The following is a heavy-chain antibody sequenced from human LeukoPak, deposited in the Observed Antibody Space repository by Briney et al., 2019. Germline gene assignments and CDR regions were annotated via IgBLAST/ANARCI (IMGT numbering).Heavy chain of an antibody. CDR2: MRRGSDVK. Sequence: PGGSLRLSCAGSGLTFSDYYMAWIRQAPGKGLQRISYMRRGSDVKTYADSVKGRFTISRDNDKNSLYLQMNSLTAEDAAIYYCAREVGGSRAFDVWGQGTMVTVSS. V-gene: IGHV3-11*05. J-gene: IGHJ3*01. CDR3: AREVGGSRAFDV. CDR1: GLTFSDYY. D-gene: IGHD6-13*01.